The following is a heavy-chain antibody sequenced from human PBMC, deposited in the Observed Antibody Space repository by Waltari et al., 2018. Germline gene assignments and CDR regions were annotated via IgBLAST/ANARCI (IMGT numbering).Heavy chain of an antibody. CDR2: ITGSGDST. Sequence: EVQLVESGGGLIQPGGSLRLSCAASGFTVSNNYMSWVRQAPGKGLEWVSVITGSGDSTYYADSVKGRFTVSRDNSKNTLYLQMNSLRAEDTALYYCAKSRGSSYGTEYLDYWGQGTLVTVSS. D-gene: IGHD3-3*01. CDR3: AKSRGSSYGTEYLDY. J-gene: IGHJ4*02. V-gene: IGHV3-53*01. CDR1: GFTVSNNY.